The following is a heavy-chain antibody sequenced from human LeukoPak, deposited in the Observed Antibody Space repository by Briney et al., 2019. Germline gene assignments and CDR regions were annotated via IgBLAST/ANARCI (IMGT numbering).Heavy chain of an antibody. CDR2: INPNSGGT. CDR3: ARGGGTSCLLGYCSGGSRY. Sequence: ASVEVSCKASGYTFTGYYMHWVRQAPGQGLEWMGWINPNSGGTNYAQKFQGRVTMTRDTSISTAYMERSRLRSDDTALYYCARGGGTSCLLGYCSGGSRYWGQGTLVTVSS. V-gene: IGHV1-2*02. CDR1: GYTFTGYY. D-gene: IGHD2-15*01. J-gene: IGHJ4*02.